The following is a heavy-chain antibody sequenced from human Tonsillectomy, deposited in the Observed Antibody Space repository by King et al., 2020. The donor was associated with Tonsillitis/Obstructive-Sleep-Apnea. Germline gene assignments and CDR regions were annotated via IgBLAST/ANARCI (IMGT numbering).Heavy chain of an antibody. J-gene: IGHJ4*02. Sequence: TLKESGPTLVKPTQTLTLTCTFSGFSLSTSGVGVGWIRQPPGKALEWLALIYWDDDKRYSPSLKSRLTITKDTSKNQVVLTMTNMAPVDTATYYCALDVDTAMVPGAFDYWGQGTLDTVPS. CDR1: GFSLSTSGVG. CDR3: ALDVDTAMVPGAFDY. D-gene: IGHD5-18*01. V-gene: IGHV2-5*02. CDR2: IYWDDDK.